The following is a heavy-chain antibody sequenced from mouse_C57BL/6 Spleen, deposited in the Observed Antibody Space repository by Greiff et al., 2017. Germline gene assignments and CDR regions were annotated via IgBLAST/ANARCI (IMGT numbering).Heavy chain of an antibody. J-gene: IGHJ4*01. CDR2: IYPRDGST. CDR3: VYDGTTDYAMDY. Sequence: QVQLQQSGPELVKPGASVKLSCKASGYTFTSYDINWVKQRPGQGLEWIGWIYPRDGSTTYNEKFKGKATLTVDTSSSTAYMELHSLTSEDSAVYFCVYDGTTDYAMDYWGQGTSVTVSS. D-gene: IGHD2-3*01. V-gene: IGHV1-85*01. CDR1: GYTFTSYD.